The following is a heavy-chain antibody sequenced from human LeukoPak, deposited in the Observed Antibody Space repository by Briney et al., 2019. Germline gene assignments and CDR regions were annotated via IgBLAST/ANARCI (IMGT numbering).Heavy chain of an antibody. V-gene: IGHV3-23*01. Sequence: GGSLRLSCAASGFTFSSYGMSWVRQAPGKGLEWVSAISGSGGSTYYADSVKGRFTISRDNAKNSLYLQMNSLRAEDTAVYYCARDRRIVATITGARYMDVWGKGTTVTVSS. CDR2: ISGSGGST. CDR1: GFTFSSYG. D-gene: IGHD5-12*01. J-gene: IGHJ6*03. CDR3: ARDRRIVATITGARYMDV.